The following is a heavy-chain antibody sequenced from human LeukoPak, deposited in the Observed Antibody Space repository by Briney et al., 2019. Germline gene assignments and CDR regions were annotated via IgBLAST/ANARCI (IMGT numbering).Heavy chain of an antibody. Sequence: ASVKVSCKASGYTFTSYDFNWVRQATGQRPEWMGWISAYNGNTNYAQKLQGRVTMTTDTSTSTAYMELRSLRSDDTTVYYCARMQLDGNFDYWGQGTLVTVSS. V-gene: IGHV1-18*01. J-gene: IGHJ4*02. CDR2: ISAYNGNT. CDR1: GYTFTSYD. CDR3: ARMQLDGNFDY. D-gene: IGHD6-13*01.